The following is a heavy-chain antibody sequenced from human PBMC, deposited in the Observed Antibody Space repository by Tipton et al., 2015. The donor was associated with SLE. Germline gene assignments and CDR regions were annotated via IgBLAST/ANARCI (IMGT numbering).Heavy chain of an antibody. J-gene: IGHJ4*02. Sequence: TLSLTCTVSGGSISSTSYFWGWIRQPPGKGLEWIGSIFYSGTTYYNLSLKSRVTMSVDPSKMQFSLNLNSVTAADTALYFCARGVAERLGLDFWGQGSLVTVSS. CDR3: ARGVAERLGLDF. D-gene: IGHD6-19*01. CDR2: IFYSGTT. V-gene: IGHV4-39*07. CDR1: GGSISSTSYF.